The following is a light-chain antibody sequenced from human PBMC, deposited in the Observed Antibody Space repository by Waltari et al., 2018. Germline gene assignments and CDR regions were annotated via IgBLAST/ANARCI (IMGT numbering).Light chain of an antibody. V-gene: IGLV2-8*01. J-gene: IGLJ1*01. CDR1: PSDVGDYKY. CDR2: EVN. Sequence: QSALTHPPSASGSPGQSVPIPCSATPSDVGDYKYVSWYQYYPGKAPKLILYEVNKRPSGVPDRFYGSRSGSTAFLTVSGLQADDEAVYFCFSYAGSNTYVFGSGTTVTVL. CDR3: FSYAGSNTYV.